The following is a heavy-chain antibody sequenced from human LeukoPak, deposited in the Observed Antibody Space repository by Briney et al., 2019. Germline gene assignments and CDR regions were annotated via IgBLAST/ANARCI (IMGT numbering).Heavy chain of an antibody. J-gene: IGHJ4*02. CDR3: AKSRGIIRGDGGYFDY. CDR1: GFTFSSYA. CDR2: ISGSGGST. V-gene: IGHV3-23*01. Sequence: PGGSLRLSCAASGFTFSSYAMSWVRQAPGKGLEWVSAISGSGGSTYYADSVKGRFTISRDNSKNTLYLQMNSLKAEDTAVYYCAKSRGIIRGDGGYFDYWGQGTLVTVSS. D-gene: IGHD3-10*01.